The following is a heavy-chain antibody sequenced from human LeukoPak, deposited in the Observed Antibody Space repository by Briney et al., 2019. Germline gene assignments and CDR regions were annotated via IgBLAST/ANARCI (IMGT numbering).Heavy chain of an antibody. CDR3: ARGIQWLAYYYYYGMDV. Sequence: GASVKVSCKASGYTFTSYDINWVRQATGQGLEWMGWMNPNSGNTGYAQKFQGRVTMTRNTSISTAYMELSSLRSEDTTVYYCARGIQWLAYYYYYGMDVWGQGTTVTVSS. V-gene: IGHV1-8*01. CDR1: GYTFTSYD. J-gene: IGHJ6*02. D-gene: IGHD6-19*01. CDR2: MNPNSGNT.